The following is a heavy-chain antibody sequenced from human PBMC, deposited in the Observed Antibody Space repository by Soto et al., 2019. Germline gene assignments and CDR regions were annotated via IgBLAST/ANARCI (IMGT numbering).Heavy chain of an antibody. J-gene: IGHJ3*02. CDR1: GYTFTSYG. CDR2: ISAYNGNT. V-gene: IGHV1-18*01. CDR3: AKSDYDFLSSSVDI. D-gene: IGHD3-3*01. Sequence: ASVKVSCKASGYTFTSYGISWLLQAPGQGLEWMGWISAYNGNTNYAQKLQGSGTMTTDTSTSTAYMELRSLRSDDPAVYYSAKSDYDFLSSSVDIWGQGTMVTVS.